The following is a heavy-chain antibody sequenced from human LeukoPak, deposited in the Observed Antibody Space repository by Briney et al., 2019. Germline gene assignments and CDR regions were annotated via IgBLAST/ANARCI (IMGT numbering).Heavy chain of an antibody. Sequence: SETLSLTCAVYGGSFSGYYWSWIRQPPGKGLEWIGEINHSGSTNYNPSLKSRVTISVDTSKNQFSLKLSSVTAADTAEYYCARVSRYYGSGNWGQGTLVTVSS. CDR2: INHSGST. D-gene: IGHD3-10*01. CDR3: ARVSRYYGSGN. J-gene: IGHJ4*02. V-gene: IGHV4-34*01. CDR1: GGSFSGYY.